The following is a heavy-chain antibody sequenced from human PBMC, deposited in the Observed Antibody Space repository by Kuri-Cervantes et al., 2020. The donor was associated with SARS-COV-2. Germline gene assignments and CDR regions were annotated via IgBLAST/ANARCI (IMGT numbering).Heavy chain of an antibody. V-gene: IGHV3-9*01. D-gene: IGHD2-15*01. CDR1: GFTFDDYA. CDR3: ARDRPHCDGGSCYAANFDY. Sequence: SLKISCAASGFTFDDYAIHWVRQAPGKGLEWVSGISWNSGSIGYADSVKGRFTISRDNAKNSLYLQMNSLRAEDTAVYYCARDRPHCDGGSCYAANFDYWGQGTLVTVSS. J-gene: IGHJ4*02. CDR2: ISWNSGSI.